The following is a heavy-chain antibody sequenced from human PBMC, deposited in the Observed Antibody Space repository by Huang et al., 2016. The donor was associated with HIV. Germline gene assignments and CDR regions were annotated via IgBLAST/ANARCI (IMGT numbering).Heavy chain of an antibody. Sequence: QVQLVESGGGVVQPGTSLRLSCAASGFTFSNYAMNWVRQAPGKWLEWGAVISNKGSTKYYAHPVKGRFTIYRDNAKNTVYLQMNSLRAEDTAVYYCARSEPSRYYFDYWGQGTLVTVSS. CDR1: GFTFSNYA. CDR2: ISNKGSTK. J-gene: IGHJ4*02. CDR3: ARSEPSRYYFDY. V-gene: IGHV3-30-3*01.